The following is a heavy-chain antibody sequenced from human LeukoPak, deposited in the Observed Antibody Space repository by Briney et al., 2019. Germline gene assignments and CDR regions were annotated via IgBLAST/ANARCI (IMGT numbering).Heavy chain of an antibody. CDR3: ASYYYDSSGYFGALGY. V-gene: IGHV5-51*01. CDR1: GYSFTSYW. J-gene: IGHJ4*02. Sequence: RGESLQISCKGSGYSFTSYWIGWVRQLPGKGLEWMGIIYPGDSDTRYSPSFQGQATISADKSISTAYLQWSSLKASDTAMYYCASYYYDSSGYFGALGYWGQGTLVTVPS. D-gene: IGHD3-22*01. CDR2: IYPGDSDT.